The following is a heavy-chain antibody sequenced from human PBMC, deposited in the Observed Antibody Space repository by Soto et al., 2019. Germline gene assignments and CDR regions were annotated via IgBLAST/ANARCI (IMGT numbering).Heavy chain of an antibody. CDR1: GGSVRDGSYY. Sequence: SETLSLTCTVSGGSVRDGSYYWAWLRQPPGEGLEWIGHIYHSGSTIYNPSLKSRVTITIDTSKSQFSLNLNSMTAADTAVYYCAAYTCNYYFDPWRHGPLVTVSS. D-gene: IGHD1-7*01. J-gene: IGHJ5*02. CDR2: IYHSGST. V-gene: IGHV4-61*01. CDR3: AAYTCNYYFDP.